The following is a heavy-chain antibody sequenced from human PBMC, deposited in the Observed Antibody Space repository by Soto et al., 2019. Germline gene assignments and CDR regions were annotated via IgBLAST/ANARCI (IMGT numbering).Heavy chain of an antibody. Sequence: QVQLVQSGAEVKKPGASVKVSCKASGYTFINYGISWVRQAPGQGPEWMVWISAYNGNTNYAQKVQGRVTVTTDTSTSTAYMELRSLRSDDTAVYYCARGSDDSSWSSVEYFQHWGQGTLVTVSS. CDR2: ISAYNGNT. V-gene: IGHV1-18*01. D-gene: IGHD6-13*01. CDR1: GYTFINYG. J-gene: IGHJ1*01. CDR3: ARGSDDSSWSSVEYFQH.